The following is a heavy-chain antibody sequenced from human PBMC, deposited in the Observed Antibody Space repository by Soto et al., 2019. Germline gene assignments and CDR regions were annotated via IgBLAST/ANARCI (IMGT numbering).Heavy chain of an antibody. D-gene: IGHD2-2*02. CDR3: AKVVAPSSITGFDY. Sequence: GGSLRLSCAASGFTFSSFTINWVRQAPGKGLEWVSSISSTSRYIYYADSVKGRFTISRDNAKNSLFLQMNSLRAEDTAVYYCAKVVAPSSITGFDYWGQGTLVTVSS. V-gene: IGHV3-21*01. J-gene: IGHJ4*02. CDR2: ISSTSRYI. CDR1: GFTFSSFT.